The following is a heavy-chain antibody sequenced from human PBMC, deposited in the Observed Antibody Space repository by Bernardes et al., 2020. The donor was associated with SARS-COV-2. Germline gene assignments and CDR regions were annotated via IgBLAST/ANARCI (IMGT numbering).Heavy chain of an antibody. CDR2: IYYTGST. J-gene: IGHJ4*02. Sequence: SETLSLTCTVSGGSISTSTYYWGWIRQSPGKGLEWIGTIYYTGSTYYNPSLKSRVTISVDTSKNQFSLRLTSVTAADTSVYYCARAPPEAVAGMGLFDSWGPGTLVTVSS. CDR1: GGSISTSTYY. V-gene: IGHV4-39*01. CDR3: ARAPPEAVAGMGLFDS. D-gene: IGHD6-19*01.